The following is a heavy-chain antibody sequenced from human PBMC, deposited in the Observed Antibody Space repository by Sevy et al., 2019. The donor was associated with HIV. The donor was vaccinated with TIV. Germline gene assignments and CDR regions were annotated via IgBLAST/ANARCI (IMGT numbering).Heavy chain of an antibody. CDR2: ISSNGDST. D-gene: IGHD2-2*01. CDR3: LKDLLRPVVVPPASFDY. CDR1: GFTFSYYA. Sequence: GGSLRLSCSASGFTFSYYAMHWVRQAPGKGLQYVSGISSNGDSTDYADSVKGRFTISRDNSKNTLYLQMSSLRAEDTAVYYCLKDLLRPVVVPPASFDYWGQGTLVTVSS. V-gene: IGHV3-64D*06. J-gene: IGHJ4*02.